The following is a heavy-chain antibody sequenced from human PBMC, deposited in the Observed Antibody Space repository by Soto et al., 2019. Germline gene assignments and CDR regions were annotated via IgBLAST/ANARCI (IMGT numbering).Heavy chain of an antibody. V-gene: IGHV3-72*01. D-gene: IGHD1-1*01. CDR3: ADVTWNRDFLV. CDR1: GFSLSDHY. Sequence: EVQLVASGGGLVQPGGSLRLSCVASGFSLSDHYMDWVRQAPGKGLEWLGLIRNEPYGYTTNYAASVKGRFTISRDDSKNSLFLQMDSLTAEDGAIYYCADVTWNRDFLVWCPGTLVTVSS. J-gene: IGHJ4*02. CDR2: IRNEPYGYTT.